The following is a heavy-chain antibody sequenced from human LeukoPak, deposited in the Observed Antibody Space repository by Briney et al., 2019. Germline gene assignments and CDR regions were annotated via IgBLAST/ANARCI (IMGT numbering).Heavy chain of an antibody. J-gene: IGHJ5*02. Sequence: EASVKVSCKASGGTFSSYAISWVRQAPGQGLEWMGGIIPIFGTANYAQKFQGRVTITADESTSTAYMELSSLRSEDTAVYYCARERYSSGWYPFDPWGQGTLVTVSS. CDR2: IIPIFGTA. CDR1: GGTFSSYA. CDR3: ARERYSSGWYPFDP. D-gene: IGHD6-19*01. V-gene: IGHV1-69*13.